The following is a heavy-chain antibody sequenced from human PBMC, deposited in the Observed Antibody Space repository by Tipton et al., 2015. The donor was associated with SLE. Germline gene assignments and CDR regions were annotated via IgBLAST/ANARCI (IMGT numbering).Heavy chain of an antibody. D-gene: IGHD3-22*01. Sequence: SLRLSCAASGFTFSYYGMHWVRQAPGKGLEWVSGISGSGGSTYYADSVKGRFTISRDNSKNSLYLQMNSLRAEDTAVYYCARDLTGGNYYDSSGYYRDYWGQGTLVTVSS. CDR3: ARDLTGGNYYDSSGYYRDY. CDR1: GFTFSYYG. V-gene: IGHV3-23*01. J-gene: IGHJ4*02. CDR2: ISGSGGST.